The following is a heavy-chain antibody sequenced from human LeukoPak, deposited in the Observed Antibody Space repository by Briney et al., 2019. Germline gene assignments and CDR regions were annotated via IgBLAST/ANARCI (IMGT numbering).Heavy chain of an antibody. CDR3: ARDAIFGDRNYYYYGMDV. J-gene: IGHJ6*02. Sequence: ASVTVSCKASGYTFTNYDFNWMRQAPGQGLEWMGWISAYNGNTNYAQKLQGRVTMTTDTSTSTAYMELRSLRSDDTAVYYCARDAIFGDRNYYYYGMDVWGQGTTVTVSS. V-gene: IGHV1-18*01. D-gene: IGHD3-3*01. CDR1: GYTFTNYD. CDR2: ISAYNGNT.